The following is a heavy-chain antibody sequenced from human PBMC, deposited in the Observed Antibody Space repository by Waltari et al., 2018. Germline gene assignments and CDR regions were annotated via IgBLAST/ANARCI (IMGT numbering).Heavy chain of an antibody. CDR2: IHHSGST. Sequence: QVQLHQWGAGQLKPSETLSLTCAVSGESFLGYFWSWIRQSPGKGLEWLGAIHHSGSTTYNPALASRVSLSVDTTKKPFSLRLTSVTAADAAVYYCARYGEVPPNYFFDYWGRGTLVTVSS. CDR3: ARYGEVPPNYFFDY. CDR1: GESFLGYF. D-gene: IGHD2-21*01. J-gene: IGHJ4*01. V-gene: IGHV4-34*01.